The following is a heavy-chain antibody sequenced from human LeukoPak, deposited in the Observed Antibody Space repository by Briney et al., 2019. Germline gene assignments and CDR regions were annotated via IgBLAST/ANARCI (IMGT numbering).Heavy chain of an antibody. D-gene: IGHD6-25*01. J-gene: IGHJ6*02. CDR3: ARIQARTHSSGNYYGMDV. Sequence: SGPALVKPTQTLTLTCTFSGFSLSTSGMCVSWIRQPPGKALEWLARIDWDEDKYYSTSLKTRLTISKDTSKNQVVLTMTNMDPVDTATYYCARIQARTHSSGNYYGMDVWGQGTTVTVSS. CDR1: GFSLSTSGMC. V-gene: IGHV2-70*11. CDR2: IDWDEDK.